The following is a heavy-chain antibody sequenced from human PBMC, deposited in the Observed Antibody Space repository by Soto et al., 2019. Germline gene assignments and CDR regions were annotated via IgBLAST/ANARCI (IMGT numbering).Heavy chain of an antibody. CDR2: IKQDGSDK. Sequence: GGSLRLSCAASGFTFSSYWMTWVRQVPGKGLEWVANIKQDGSDKNYLVSVNGRFTISRDNADNSLYLQMNSLRAEDTGRYFCAKEIFAAAYAATSAFDLWGQGTLVTVSS. CDR3: AKEIFAAAYAATSAFDL. D-gene: IGHD2-8*01. V-gene: IGHV3-7*03. CDR1: GFTFSSYW. J-gene: IGHJ4*02.